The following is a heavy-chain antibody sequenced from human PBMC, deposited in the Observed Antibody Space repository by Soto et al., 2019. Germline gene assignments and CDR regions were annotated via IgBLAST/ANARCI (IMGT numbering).Heavy chain of an antibody. CDR1: GFTFSSYS. D-gene: IGHD3-10*01. J-gene: IGHJ4*02. Sequence: EVQLVESGGGLVQPGGSLRLSCAASGFTFSSYSMNWVRQAPGKGLEWVSYISSSSSTIYYADSVKGRFTISRDNAKNSLYLQMNSLRDEDTAVYYCAIALGRVLRGVHFDYWGQGTLVTVSS. CDR2: ISSSSSTI. CDR3: AIALGRVLRGVHFDY. V-gene: IGHV3-48*02.